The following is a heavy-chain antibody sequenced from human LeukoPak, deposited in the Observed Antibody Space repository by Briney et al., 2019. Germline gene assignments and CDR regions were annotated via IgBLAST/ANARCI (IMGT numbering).Heavy chain of an antibody. CDR2: IYYSGST. Sequence: PSETLSLTCTVSGGSISSYYWSWIRQPPGKGLEWIGYIYYSGSTNYNPSLKSRVIISVDTSKNQFSLKLSSVTAADTAVYYCARFRTHWFDPWGQGTLVTVSS. D-gene: IGHD3/OR15-3a*01. J-gene: IGHJ5*02. CDR3: ARFRTHWFDP. CDR1: GGSISSYY. V-gene: IGHV4-59*01.